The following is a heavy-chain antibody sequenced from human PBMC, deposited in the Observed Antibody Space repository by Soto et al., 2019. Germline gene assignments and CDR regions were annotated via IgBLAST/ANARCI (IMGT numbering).Heavy chain of an antibody. CDR1: GAYITAYY. CDR3: ARDRDFRFDY. J-gene: IGHJ4*02. V-gene: IGHV4-59*01. CDR2: IYNSGST. Sequence: SQTQSHTSTVSGAYITAYYWSWFRQPPGKGLEWIGHIYNSGSTNYNPSLKSRVTISVDTSKNQFSLKLSSVTTADTAVYYCARDRDFRFDYWGQGTQVTVSS.